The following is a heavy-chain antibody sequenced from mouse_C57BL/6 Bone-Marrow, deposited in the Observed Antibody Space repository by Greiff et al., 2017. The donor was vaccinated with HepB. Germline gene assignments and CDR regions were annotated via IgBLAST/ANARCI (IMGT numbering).Heavy chain of an antibody. D-gene: IGHD1-1*01. CDR1: GYTFTSYW. CDR3: ARSRYYYGSSYAMDY. CDR2: IDPSDSYT. V-gene: IGHV1-50*01. Sequence: QVQLQQPGAELVKPGASVKLSCKASGYTFTSYWMQWVKQRPGQGLEWIGEIDPSDSYTNYNQKFKGKATLTVDTSSSTAYMQLGSLTSEDAAVYYCARSRYYYGSSYAMDYWGQGTSVTVSS. J-gene: IGHJ4*01.